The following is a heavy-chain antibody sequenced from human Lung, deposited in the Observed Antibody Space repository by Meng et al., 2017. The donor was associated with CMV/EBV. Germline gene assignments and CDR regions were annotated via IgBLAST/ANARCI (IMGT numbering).Heavy chain of an antibody. CDR3: ARGSYYYDSSGPFDP. V-gene: IGHV1-2*02. CDR2: INANSGGT. D-gene: IGHD3-22*01. Sequence: ASXXVSXKAFAYTFTGYYLHWVRQAPGQGLEWMGWINANSGGTNYAQKCQGRVTMTRDTAIGTAYMSLSRLRSDDTAVYYCARGSYYYDSSGPFDPWGQGTLVTVSS. CDR1: AYTFTGYY. J-gene: IGHJ5*02.